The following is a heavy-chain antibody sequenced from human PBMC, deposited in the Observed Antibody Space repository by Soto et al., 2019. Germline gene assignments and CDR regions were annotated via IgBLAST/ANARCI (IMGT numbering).Heavy chain of an antibody. Sequence: SETLSLTCAVSGGSVSSNSYSWGWIRQSPGKGLEWIATIYSTENTYYNPSLKSRVTISIDTSKSQFSLRLTSVTAADTAVYYCARNRVPVNWGQGTLVTVSS. CDR2: IYSTENT. V-gene: IGHV4-39*07. D-gene: IGHD1-1*01. CDR1: GGSVSSNSYS. J-gene: IGHJ4*02. CDR3: ARNRVPVN.